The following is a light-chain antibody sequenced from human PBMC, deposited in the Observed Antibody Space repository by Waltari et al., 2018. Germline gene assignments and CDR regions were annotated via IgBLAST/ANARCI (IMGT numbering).Light chain of an antibody. CDR2: GAS. Sequence: DIQMTQSPSSLSASVGDRVTITCRASQSINTYLNWYQRKPGEAPKLLIYGASTLESGVPSRFSGSGSGTDFTLTITSLSSEDSATYYCQQSQGFPYTFGQGTKLEIK. J-gene: IGKJ2*01. CDR3: QQSQGFPYT. V-gene: IGKV1-39*01. CDR1: QSINTY.